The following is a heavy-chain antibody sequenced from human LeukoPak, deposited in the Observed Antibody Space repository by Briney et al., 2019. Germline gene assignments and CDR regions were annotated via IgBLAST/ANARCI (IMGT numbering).Heavy chain of an antibody. CDR3: ARHRAREGYNALAY. Sequence: PSETLSLPCTLSVGSLSNYYWRWIRHPPGKALEWIAYMCNSVSNYTPSLKRRVTISVETSKNHLYIKPSSVTDADTAVYYCARHRAREGYNALAYWAQETLVTVSS. J-gene: IGHJ4*02. V-gene: IGHV4-59*08. CDR1: VGSLSNYY. CDR2: MCNSVS. D-gene: IGHD5-24*01.